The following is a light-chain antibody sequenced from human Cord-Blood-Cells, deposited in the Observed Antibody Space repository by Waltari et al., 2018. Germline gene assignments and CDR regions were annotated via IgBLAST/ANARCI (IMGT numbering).Light chain of an antibody. CDR1: QGISSA. Sequence: AIQLTQPPFSLSASLGDRVTITCRASQGISSALAWYQQKPGKAPKLLIYDASSLESGVPSRFSGSGSGTDFTLTISSLQPEDFATYYCQQFNNYPFTFGPGTKVDIK. CDR3: QQFNNYPFT. CDR2: DAS. V-gene: IGKV1D-13*01. J-gene: IGKJ3*01.